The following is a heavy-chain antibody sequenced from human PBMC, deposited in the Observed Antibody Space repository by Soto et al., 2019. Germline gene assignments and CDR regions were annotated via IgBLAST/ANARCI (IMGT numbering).Heavy chain of an antibody. CDR2: ISYDGSNK. V-gene: IGHV3-30*18. Sequence: GGSLRLSCAASGFTFSSYGMHWVRQAPGKGLEWVAVISYDGSNKYYADSAKGRFTISRDNSKNTLYLQMNSLRAEDTAVYYCAKDDAYYYDSSGYYQLTYWGQGTLVTVSS. CDR1: GFTFSSYG. J-gene: IGHJ4*02. D-gene: IGHD3-22*01. CDR3: AKDDAYYYDSSGYYQLTY.